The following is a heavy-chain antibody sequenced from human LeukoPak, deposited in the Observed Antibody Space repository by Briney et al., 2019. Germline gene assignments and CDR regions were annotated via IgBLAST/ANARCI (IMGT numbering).Heavy chain of an antibody. J-gene: IGHJ4*02. CDR1: GFTFSSYN. Sequence: PGGSLRLSCAASGFTFSSYNMNWVRQAPGKGLEFVSYISSTGRSTYYADSLKGRFTISRDNAKNSVYLQMNSLRDEDTAVYYCARDEISGGIDYWGQGTLVTVSS. V-gene: IGHV3-48*02. CDR2: ISSTGRST. D-gene: IGHD3-3*01. CDR3: ARDEISGGIDY.